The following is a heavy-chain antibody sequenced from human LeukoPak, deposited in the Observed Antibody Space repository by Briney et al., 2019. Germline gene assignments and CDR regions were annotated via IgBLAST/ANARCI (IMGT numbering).Heavy chain of an antibody. CDR3: ARGYYYDSSRFDY. D-gene: IGHD3-22*01. CDR1: GGSISSYY. J-gene: IGHJ4*02. Sequence: PSETLSLTCTVSGGSISSYYWSWIRQPAGTALEWIGRIYTSGTITYNPSLKSRVTMSVDTSKNQFSLKLSSVTAADTAVYYCARGYYYDSSRFDYWGQGTLVTVSS. V-gene: IGHV4-4*07. CDR2: IYTSGTI.